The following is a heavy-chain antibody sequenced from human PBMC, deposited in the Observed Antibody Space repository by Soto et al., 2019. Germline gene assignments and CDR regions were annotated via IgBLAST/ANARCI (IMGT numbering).Heavy chain of an antibody. CDR3: ARDRSGYYYYYYGMDV. V-gene: IGHV1-18*01. CDR2: ISAYNGNT. CDR1: GYTFTSYG. D-gene: IGHD3-16*02. J-gene: IGHJ6*02. Sequence: KVSCKASGYTFTSYGISWVRQAPGQGLEWMGWISAYNGNTNYAQKLQGRVTMTTDTSTSTAYMELRSLRSDDTAVYYCARDRSGYYYYYYGMDVWGQGTTVTVSS.